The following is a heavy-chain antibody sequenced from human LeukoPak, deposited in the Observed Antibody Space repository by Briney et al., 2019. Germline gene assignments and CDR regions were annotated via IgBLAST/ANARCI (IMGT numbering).Heavy chain of an antibody. CDR3: ARMGCSGSLCRTYYYYYMDV. CDR2: VSSSGDRT. D-gene: IGHD3-22*01. V-gene: IGHV3-23*01. CDR1: GFTFDTYT. Sequence: PGGSLRLSCAASGFTFDTYTMTWVRQAPGQGLEWVSTVSSSGDRTYYADSVKGRFTISRDNSRDTLSLQLNSLRADDTALYYCARMGCSGSLCRTYYYYYMDVWGKGTTVTVSS. J-gene: IGHJ6*03.